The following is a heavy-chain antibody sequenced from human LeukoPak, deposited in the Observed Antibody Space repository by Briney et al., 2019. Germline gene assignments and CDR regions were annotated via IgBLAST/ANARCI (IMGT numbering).Heavy chain of an antibody. CDR2: ISAYNGNT. D-gene: IGHD6-19*01. Sequence: ASVKVSCKASGYTFTSYGISWVRQAPGQGLEWMGWISAYNGNTNYAQKLQGRVTMTTDTSTSTASMELRSLRSDDTAVYYCASVGLNDAFDIWGQGTMVTVSS. V-gene: IGHV1-18*01. CDR1: GYTFTSYG. CDR3: ASVGLNDAFDI. J-gene: IGHJ3*02.